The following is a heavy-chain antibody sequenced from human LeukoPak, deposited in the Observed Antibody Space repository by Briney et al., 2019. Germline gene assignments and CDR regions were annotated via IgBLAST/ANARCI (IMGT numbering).Heavy chain of an antibody. CDR2: ISHDGNKK. CDR3: ATQNGFDNDGYIGY. Sequence: GGSLRLSCAASGFTFSSYWMSWVRQAPGKGLEWVAVISHDGNKKYFSESVKGRFTIARDNFKSALFLQMNSLRVEDTALYYCATQNGFDNDGYIGYWGQGTLVTVSS. J-gene: IGHJ4*02. CDR1: GFTFSSYW. D-gene: IGHD3-22*01. V-gene: IGHV3-30*03.